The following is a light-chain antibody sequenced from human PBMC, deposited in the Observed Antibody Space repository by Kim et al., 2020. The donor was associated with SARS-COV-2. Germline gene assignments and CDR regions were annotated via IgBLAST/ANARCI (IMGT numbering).Light chain of an antibody. CDR1: KLGYKY. V-gene: IGLV3-1*01. Sequence: SVSPGQTARITGSGDKLGYKYACWYQQKPGQSPVLVIYQDSKRPSGIPERFSGSNSGNTATLTISGTQAMDEADYYCQAWDSSTAVFGGGTQLTVL. CDR3: QAWDSSTAV. CDR2: QDS. J-gene: IGLJ2*01.